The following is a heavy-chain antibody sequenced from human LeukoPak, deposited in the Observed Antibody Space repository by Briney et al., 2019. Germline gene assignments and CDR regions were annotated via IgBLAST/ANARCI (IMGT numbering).Heavy chain of an antibody. J-gene: IGHJ4*02. D-gene: IGHD3-22*01. CDR3: ASAYYYDSSGYFRPSFDY. Sequence: PSETLSLTCTVSGGSISSYYWSWIRQPPGKGLEWIGYTYYSGSTNYNPSLKSRVTISVDTSKNQFSLKLSSVTAADTAVYYCASAYYYDSSGYFRPSFDYWGQGTLVTVSS. CDR1: GGSISSYY. V-gene: IGHV4-59*01. CDR2: TYYSGST.